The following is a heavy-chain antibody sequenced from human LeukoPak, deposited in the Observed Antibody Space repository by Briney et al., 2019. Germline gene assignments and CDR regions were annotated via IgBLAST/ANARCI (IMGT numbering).Heavy chain of an antibody. J-gene: IGHJ4*02. CDR1: GFTFDDYA. D-gene: IGHD6-13*01. V-gene: IGHV3-9*01. CDR2: ISWNSGSI. Sequence: GGSLRLSCAASGFTFDDYAMHWVRQAPGKGLEWVSGISWNSGSIGYADSVKGRFTISRDNAKNSLYLQMNSLRAEDTALYYCAKERRSIAAAGILFYGDFDYWGQGTLVTVSS. CDR3: AKERRSIAAAGILFYGDFDY.